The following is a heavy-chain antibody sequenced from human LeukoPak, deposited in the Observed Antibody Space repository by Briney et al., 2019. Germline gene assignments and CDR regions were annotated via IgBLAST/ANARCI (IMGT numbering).Heavy chain of an antibody. D-gene: IGHD5-18*01. V-gene: IGHV1-24*01. J-gene: IGHJ5*02. CDR2: FDPEDGET. CDR1: GYTLSELS. Sequence: ASVKVSCKVSGYTLSELSMHWVRQAPGKGLEWMGGFDPEDGETIYAQKFQGRVTMTEDTSTDTAYMELSSLRSDDTAVYYCARVLTYSFYWFDPWGQGTLVTVSS. CDR3: ARVLTYSFYWFDP.